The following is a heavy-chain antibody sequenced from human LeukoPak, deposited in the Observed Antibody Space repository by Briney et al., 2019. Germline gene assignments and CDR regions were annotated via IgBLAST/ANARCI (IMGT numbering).Heavy chain of an antibody. V-gene: IGHV3-48*03. CDR3: ARGGRLRYFDWLPNDAFDI. J-gene: IGHJ3*02. CDR2: ISSSGSTI. D-gene: IGHD3-9*01. CDR1: GFTFSSYE. Sequence: PGGPLRLSCAASGFTFSSYEMNWVRQAPGKGLEWVSYISSSGSTIYYADSVKGRFTISRDNAKNSLYLQMNGLRAEDTAVYYCARGGRLRYFDWLPNDAFDIWGQGTMVTVSS.